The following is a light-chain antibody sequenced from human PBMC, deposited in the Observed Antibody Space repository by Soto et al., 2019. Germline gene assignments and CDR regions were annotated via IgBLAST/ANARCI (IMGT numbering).Light chain of an antibody. Sequence: EIVLTQSPGTLPLSPGERATLSCRASQSVSSSYLAWYQQKPGQAPRVLIYGASNRATGIPDRFSGSGSGTDFTLTISRLEPEDFAMYYCQQYGSPLLTFGGGSKVEIK. CDR1: QSVSSSY. CDR3: QQYGSPLLT. CDR2: GAS. V-gene: IGKV3-20*01. J-gene: IGKJ4*01.